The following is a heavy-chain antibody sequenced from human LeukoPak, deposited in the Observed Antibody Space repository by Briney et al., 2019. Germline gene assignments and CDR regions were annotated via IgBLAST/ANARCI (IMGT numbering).Heavy chain of an antibody. CDR1: GGSISSGGYY. Sequence: SETLSLTCTVSGGSISSGGYYWSWIRQHPGKGLEWIGYIYYSGSTYYNPSLKSRVTISVDTSKNQFSLKLSSVTAADTAAYYCARGRSRITSRDAFDIWGQGTMVTVSS. V-gene: IGHV4-31*03. D-gene: IGHD3-10*01. CDR3: ARGRSRITSRDAFDI. J-gene: IGHJ3*02. CDR2: IYYSGST.